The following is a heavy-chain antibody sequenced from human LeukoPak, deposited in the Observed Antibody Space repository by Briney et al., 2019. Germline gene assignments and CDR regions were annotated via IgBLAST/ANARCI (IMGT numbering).Heavy chain of an antibody. CDR2: INPNSGGT. CDR3: ARGTCVKWGNRNWFDP. J-gene: IGHJ5*02. CDR1: GYTFTGYY. D-gene: IGHD2-8*01. Sequence: ASVKVSCKASGYTFTGYYMHWVRQAPGQRREWMGWINPNSGGTNYAQKFQGKVTMTRDTYISTAYMELSRQRSDDTAVYYCARGTCVKWGNRNWFDPWGQGTLVTVSS. V-gene: IGHV1-2*02.